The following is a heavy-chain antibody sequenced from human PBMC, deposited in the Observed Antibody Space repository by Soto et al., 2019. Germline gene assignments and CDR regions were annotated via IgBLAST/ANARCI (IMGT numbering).Heavy chain of an antibody. CDR3: ARGDDFWSVGYYMDV. CDR1: GGSFSGYY. Sequence: QVQLQQWGAGLLKPSETLSLTCAVYGGSFSGYYWSWIRQPPGKGLEWIGEINHSGSTNYNPSLKSRVTLSVDTSKNQFSLKLSSVTAADTAVYYCARGDDFWSVGYYMDVWGKGTTVTVSS. J-gene: IGHJ6*03. D-gene: IGHD3-3*01. CDR2: INHSGST. V-gene: IGHV4-34*01.